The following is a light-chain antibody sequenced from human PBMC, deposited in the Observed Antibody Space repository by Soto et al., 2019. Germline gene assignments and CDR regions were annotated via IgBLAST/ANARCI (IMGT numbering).Light chain of an antibody. CDR2: GAS. CDR3: QQYNNWPFT. J-gene: IGKJ4*01. Sequence: EIVMTQSPATLSVSPGERATLSCRASQSVSSNLAWYQQNPGQAPRLLIYGASTRATGIPARFSGSGSGTEFTLTISSLQSEDVAVYYCQQYNNWPFTFGGGTKVEIK. CDR1: QSVSSN. V-gene: IGKV3-15*01.